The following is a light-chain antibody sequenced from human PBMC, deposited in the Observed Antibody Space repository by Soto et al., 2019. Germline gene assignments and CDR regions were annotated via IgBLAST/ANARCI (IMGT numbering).Light chain of an antibody. V-gene: IGKV3-20*01. Sequence: EIVLTQSPGTLSLSPGERATLSCRASQSVTSTYLAWYQQKPGQAPRLLIYGASSRATGIPDRFSGSGSGTDFTLTISRLEPEDFAVYYCQQYGGSPTFGQGTKVENK. CDR1: QSVTSTY. CDR2: GAS. J-gene: IGKJ1*01. CDR3: QQYGGSPT.